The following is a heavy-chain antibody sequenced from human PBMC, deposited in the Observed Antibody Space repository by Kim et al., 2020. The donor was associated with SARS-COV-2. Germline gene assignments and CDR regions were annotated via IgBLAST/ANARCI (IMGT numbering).Heavy chain of an antibody. D-gene: IGHD3-3*01. CDR3: ARARRSGYYPYYFDY. Sequence: DSVKGRFTISRVNTKNTLYLQMNSLGAEDTAVYYCARARRSGYYPYYFDYWGQGTLVTVSS. J-gene: IGHJ4*02. V-gene: IGHV3-30*07.